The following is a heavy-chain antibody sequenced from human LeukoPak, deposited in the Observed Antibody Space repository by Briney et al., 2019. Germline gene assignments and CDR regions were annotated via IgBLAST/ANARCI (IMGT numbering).Heavy chain of an antibody. CDR1: GFTFSDHY. D-gene: IGHD5-18*01. CDR3: ARAVSADTAMVYFDY. J-gene: IGHJ4*02. V-gene: IGHV3-11*01. CDR2: LSNSGSII. Sequence: PGGSLRLSCAASGFTFSDHYMFWIRQAPGKGLEWVSYLSNSGSIIYYADSVKGRFTVSRDNAKDSLYLQMNSLRAEDTAVYYCARAVSADTAMVYFDYWGQGTLVTVSS.